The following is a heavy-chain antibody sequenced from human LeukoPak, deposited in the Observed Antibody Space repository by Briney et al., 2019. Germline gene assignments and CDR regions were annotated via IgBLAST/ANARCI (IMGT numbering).Heavy chain of an antibody. Sequence: GGSLRLSCAASGFTISSNYMSWVRQAPGKGLEWVSVNYSGGSTYYADSVKGRFTISRDNSKNTLYLQMNSLRAEDTAVYYCARVGALDAFDIWGQGTMVTVSS. V-gene: IGHV3-53*01. D-gene: IGHD1-26*01. J-gene: IGHJ3*02. CDR1: GFTISSNY. CDR2: NYSGGST. CDR3: ARVGALDAFDI.